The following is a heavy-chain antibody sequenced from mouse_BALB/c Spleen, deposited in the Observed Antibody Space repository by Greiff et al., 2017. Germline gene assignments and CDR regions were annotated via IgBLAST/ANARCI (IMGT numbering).Heavy chain of an antibody. J-gene: IGHJ3*01. CDR1: GFTFSSFG. CDR3: ARSRDGNYLAWFAY. D-gene: IGHD2-1*01. Sequence: EVQLVESGGGLVQPGGSRKLSCAASGFTFSSFGMHWVRQAPEKGLEWVAYISSGSSTIYYADTVKGRFTISRDNPKNTLFLQMTSLRSEDTAMYYCARSRDGNYLAWFAYWGQGTLVTVSA. V-gene: IGHV5-17*02. CDR2: ISSGSSTI.